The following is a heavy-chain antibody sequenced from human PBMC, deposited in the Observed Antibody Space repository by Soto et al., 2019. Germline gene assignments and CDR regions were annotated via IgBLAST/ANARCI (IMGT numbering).Heavy chain of an antibody. CDR1: GASISNYY. J-gene: IGHJ6*02. Sequence: QVQLQESGPGLVKPSETLSLTCTVSGASISNYYWSWFRQPPEKGLEYIGYVFYSGRTGYNPSLKSRVTISVDSSKNQFSLNLTSVTAADTAVYYCARGSAMVGRVLMNVPYALAVWGQGTTVTVSS. D-gene: IGHD3-10*01. V-gene: IGHV4-59*01. CDR3: ARGSAMVGRVLMNVPYALAV. CDR2: VFYSGRT.